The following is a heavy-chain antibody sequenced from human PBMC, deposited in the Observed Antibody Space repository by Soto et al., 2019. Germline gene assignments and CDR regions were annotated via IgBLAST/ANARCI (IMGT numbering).Heavy chain of an antibody. CDR3: ATASFPGIAVAGPN. V-gene: IGHV1-24*01. CDR2: IDPEDGET. CDR1: GYTFSSYY. D-gene: IGHD6-19*01. Sequence: GASVKVSCKASGYTFSSYYIHWVRQAPGQGLEWIGSIDPEDGETIYAQRFKGRVTMTEDTSTDTAYMELSSLRSEDTAVYYCATASFPGIAVAGPNWGQGTLVTVSS. J-gene: IGHJ4*02.